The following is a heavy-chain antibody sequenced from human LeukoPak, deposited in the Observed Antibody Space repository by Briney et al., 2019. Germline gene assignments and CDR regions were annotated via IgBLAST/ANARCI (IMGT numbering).Heavy chain of an antibody. CDR1: GFTFSGYS. V-gene: IGHV3-48*04. CDR3: SRLRGYSYGYGDY. J-gene: IGHJ4*02. CDR2: ISSSGSTI. Sequence: GGSLRLSCAASGFTFSGYSVNWVRQAPGKGLEWISYISSSGSTIDYADSVKGRFTISRDNAKNSLYLQMNSLRAEDTAVYYCSRLRGYSYGYGDYWGQGTLVTVSS. D-gene: IGHD5-18*01.